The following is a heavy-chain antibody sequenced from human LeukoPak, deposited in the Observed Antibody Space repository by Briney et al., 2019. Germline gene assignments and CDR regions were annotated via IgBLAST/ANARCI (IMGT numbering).Heavy chain of an antibody. V-gene: IGHV3-48*01. CDR2: ISSSSSTI. CDR1: GFTFSSYS. J-gene: IGHJ3*02. CDR3: ARDRGIVVVINAFDI. D-gene: IGHD3-22*01. Sequence: PGGSLRLSCAASGFTFSSYSMNWVRQAPGKGLEWVSYISSSSSTIYYADSVKGRFTISRDNAKNSLYLQMNSLRAEDTAVYYCARDRGIVVVINAFDIWGQGTMVTVSS.